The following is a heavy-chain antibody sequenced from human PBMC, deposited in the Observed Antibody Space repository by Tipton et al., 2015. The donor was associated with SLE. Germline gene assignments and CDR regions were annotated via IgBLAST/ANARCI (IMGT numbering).Heavy chain of an antibody. D-gene: IGHD6-6*01. CDR1: GETFSGYY. CDR2: INHSGST. J-gene: IGHJ4*02. V-gene: IGHV4-34*01. Sequence: GSLRLSCAVYGETFSGYYWSWIRQPPGKGLEWIGEINHSGSTNYNPSLKSRVSISVDTSKNQFSLKLNSVTAADTAVYYCARSPSSSPPYFDYWGQGTLVTVSS. CDR3: ARSPSSSPPYFDY.